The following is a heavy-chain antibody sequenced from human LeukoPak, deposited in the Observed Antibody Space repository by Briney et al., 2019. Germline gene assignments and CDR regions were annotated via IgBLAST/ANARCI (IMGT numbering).Heavy chain of an antibody. J-gene: IGHJ4*02. CDR1: GFTFTKYW. Sequence: GGSLRLSCAASGFTFTKYWMTWVRQAPGKGLEWVGNIKQDGSDKNYMDSVKGRFTISRDNSKNTLYLQMNSLRAEDTAVYYCAKDPKLEYSSSGWGQGTLVTVSS. D-gene: IGHD6-6*01. CDR3: AKDPKLEYSSSG. V-gene: IGHV3-7*01. CDR2: IKQDGSDK.